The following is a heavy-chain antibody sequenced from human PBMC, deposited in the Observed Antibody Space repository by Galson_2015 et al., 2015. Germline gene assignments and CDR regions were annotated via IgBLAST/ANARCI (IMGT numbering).Heavy chain of an antibody. Sequence: SLRLSCAAYGFTFSSYRMNWVRQAPGKGLEWVSSISRDSRHIYDADSVKGRFTISRDNAKQSLYLQMNSLRAEDTAVYYCAREAVPIYCSSSSCYDEPYYYYYMDVWGKGTTVTVSS. CDR1: GFTFSSYR. CDR3: AREAVPIYCSSSSCYDEPYYYYYMDV. J-gene: IGHJ6*03. V-gene: IGHV3-21*01. D-gene: IGHD2-2*01. CDR2: ISRDSRHI.